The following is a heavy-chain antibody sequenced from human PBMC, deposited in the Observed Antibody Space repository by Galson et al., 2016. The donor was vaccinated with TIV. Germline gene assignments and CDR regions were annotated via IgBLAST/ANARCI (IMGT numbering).Heavy chain of an antibody. J-gene: IGHJ6*03. D-gene: IGHD6-19*01. V-gene: IGHV4-59*11. CDR2: IHPSGTT. CDR3: ARGGSGWSRVPAYYFSYMEV. CDR1: GDSMTGHY. Sequence: ETLSLTCTVSGDSMTGHYWSWIRQTPGKGLEWIGYIHPSGTTNYNPSLKSRVSISIDTSKTQFSLNLRSVSAADTAIYYCARGGSGWSRVPAYYFSYMEVWGHGTTVSASS.